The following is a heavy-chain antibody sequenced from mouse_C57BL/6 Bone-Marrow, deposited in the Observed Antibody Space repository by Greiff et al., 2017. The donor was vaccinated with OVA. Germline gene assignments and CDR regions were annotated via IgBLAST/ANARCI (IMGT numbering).Heavy chain of an antibody. D-gene: IGHD2-1*01. CDR1: GYTFTSYG. Sequence: QVQLKESGAELARPGASVKLSCKASGYTFTSYGISWVKQRTGQGLEWTGEIYPRSGNTYYNEKFKGKATLTADKSSSTAYMELRSLTSEDSAVYFCAREGYYGTGGYWGQGTTLTVSS. J-gene: IGHJ2*01. CDR3: AREGYYGTGGY. CDR2: IYPRSGNT. V-gene: IGHV1-81*01.